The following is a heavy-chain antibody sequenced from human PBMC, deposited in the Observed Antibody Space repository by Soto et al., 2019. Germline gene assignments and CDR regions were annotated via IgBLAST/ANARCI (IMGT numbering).Heavy chain of an antibody. D-gene: IGHD4-17*01. CDR1: GGSISSGDYY. CDR2: IYYSGST. V-gene: IGHV4-30-4*01. J-gene: IGHJ4*02. CDR3: ARDLGYGGNSFDY. Sequence: SETLSLTCTVSGGSISSGDYYWSWIRQPPGKGLEWIGYIYYSGSTYYNPSLKSRVTISVDTSKNQFSLKLSSVTAADTAVYYCARDLGYGGNSFDYWGQGTLVTVS.